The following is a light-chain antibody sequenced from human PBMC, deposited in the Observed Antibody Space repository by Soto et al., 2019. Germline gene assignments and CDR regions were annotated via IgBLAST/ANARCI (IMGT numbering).Light chain of an antibody. J-gene: IGKJ1*01. CDR2: KAS. CDR3: QQYHIYSGK. V-gene: IGKV1-5*03. Sequence: DIQMTQSPSSLSSSVGDRVTITCRASQGIANYLAWYQQRPGKPPNLLIYKASTLASGVPSRFSGSGSGTEFTLTINSLQPDDFATYYCQQYHIYSGKFGQGTKVDIK. CDR1: QGIANY.